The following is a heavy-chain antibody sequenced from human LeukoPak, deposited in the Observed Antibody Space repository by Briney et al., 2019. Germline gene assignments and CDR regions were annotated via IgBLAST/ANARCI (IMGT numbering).Heavy chain of an antibody. J-gene: IGHJ4*02. Sequence: GGSLRLSCAASGFTFDDYAMPWVRQAPGKGLEWVPGISWNSGSIGYADSVKGRFTISRDNAKNSLYLQMNSLRAEDTALYYCAKGGRFDCGGDCYYVYWGQGTLVTVSS. V-gene: IGHV3-9*01. CDR2: ISWNSGSI. CDR3: AKGGRFDCGGDCYYVY. CDR1: GFTFDDYA. D-gene: IGHD2-21*02.